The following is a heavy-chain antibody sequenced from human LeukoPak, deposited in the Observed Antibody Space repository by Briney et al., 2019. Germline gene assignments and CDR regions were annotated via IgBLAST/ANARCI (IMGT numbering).Heavy chain of an antibody. J-gene: IGHJ4*02. CDR2: FTGGDGSA. Sequence: AGGSLRLSCAASGFTFSSYAMSWVRQAPGKGLEWVSTFTGGDGSAYYADSVKGRFTISRDNSKNTLYLQMNSLRAEDTALYYCAKEGFDYWGRGTLVTVSS. CDR1: GFTFSSYA. V-gene: IGHV3-23*01. CDR3: AKEGFDY.